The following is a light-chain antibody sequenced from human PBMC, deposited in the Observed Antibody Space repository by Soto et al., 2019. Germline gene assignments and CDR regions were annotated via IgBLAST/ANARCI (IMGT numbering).Light chain of an antibody. CDR2: RNN. CDR1: SSNIGSNY. CDR3: AAWDDSLSGWV. V-gene: IGLV1-47*01. Sequence: QSALTQPPSASGTPGQRVTISCSGSSSNIGSNYVYWYQQLPGTAPKLLIYRNNQRPSGVPDRFSGSKSGTSASLAISGLRSEDEADYYCAAWDDSLSGWVFGGGTKLPDL. J-gene: IGLJ3*02.